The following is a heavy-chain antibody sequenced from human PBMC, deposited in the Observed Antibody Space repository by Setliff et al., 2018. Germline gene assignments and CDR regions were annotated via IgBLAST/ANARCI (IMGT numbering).Heavy chain of an antibody. D-gene: IGHD6-13*01. V-gene: IGHV3-33*01. CDR3: ARELGYSSTWYSHEGFNI. J-gene: IGHJ3*02. CDR2: TWYDGTTK. Sequence: PGGSLRLSCAASGFTFSRNGMHWVRQAPGKGLEWVAGTWYDGTTKYYADSVKGRFTISRDNSKNSLYLQMDSLRAEDTAVYYCARELGYSSTWYSHEGFNIWGQGTMVTVS. CDR1: GFTFSRNG.